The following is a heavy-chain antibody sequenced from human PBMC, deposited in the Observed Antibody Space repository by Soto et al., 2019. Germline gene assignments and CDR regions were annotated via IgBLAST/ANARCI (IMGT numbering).Heavy chain of an antibody. D-gene: IGHD1-1*01. CDR3: VIDGTVEALQSSYYCGVDV. J-gene: IGHJ6*02. V-gene: IGHV4-59*01. CDR2: AFDSGRT. CDR1: GGSLNGYY. Sequence: QVQLQESGPRLVKPSETLSLICTVSGGSLNGYYWSWIRKSPGKGLEWIGYAFDSGRTNYNPSLKSRVTVSVDTSKNPFSLKLTSVTAADTAVYYCVIDGTVEALQSSYYCGVDVWGQGTTVTFSS.